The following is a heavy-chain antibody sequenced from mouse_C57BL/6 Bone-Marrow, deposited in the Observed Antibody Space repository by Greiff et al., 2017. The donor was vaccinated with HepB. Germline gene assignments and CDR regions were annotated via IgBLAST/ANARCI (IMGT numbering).Heavy chain of an antibody. V-gene: IGHV1-52*01. Sequence: QVQLQQPGAELVRPGSSVKLSCKASGYTFTSYWMHWVKQRPIQGLEWIGNIDPSDSETHYNQKFKDKATLTVDKSSSTAYMQLSSLPSEDSAVYYCARRGFYGNYVGGFAYWGQGTLVTVSA. CDR1: GYTFTSYW. J-gene: IGHJ3*01. D-gene: IGHD2-1*01. CDR2: IDPSDSET. CDR3: ARRGFYGNYVGGFAY.